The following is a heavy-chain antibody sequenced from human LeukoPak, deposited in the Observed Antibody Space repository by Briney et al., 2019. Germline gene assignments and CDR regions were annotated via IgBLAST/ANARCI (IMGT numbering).Heavy chain of an antibody. V-gene: IGHV4-39*07. CDR2: IYYSGST. CDR3: ARDEGGYSYVGAFDI. D-gene: IGHD5-18*01. Sequence: SETLSLTCTVSGGSISSSSYYWGWIRQPPGKGLEWIGSIYYSGSTYYNPSLKSRVTMSVDTSKNQFSLKLSSVTAADTAVYYCARDEGGYSYVGAFDIWGQGTMVTVSS. J-gene: IGHJ3*02. CDR1: GGSISSSSYY.